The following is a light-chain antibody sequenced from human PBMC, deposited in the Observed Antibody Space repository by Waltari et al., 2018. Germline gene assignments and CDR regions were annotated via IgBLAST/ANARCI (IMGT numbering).Light chain of an antibody. V-gene: IGKV3-15*01. CDR2: DPS. Sequence: EIVMTQSPATLSVSPGDGATLSCRASQSIGSALAWYQQRPGQPPRLLIPDPSIRATDIPARFSGHGSGTEFTLTISSLQSEDFAVYYCQQYNEWPPLTFGGGTKVDVK. CDR3: QQYNEWPPLT. CDR1: QSIGSA. J-gene: IGKJ4*01.